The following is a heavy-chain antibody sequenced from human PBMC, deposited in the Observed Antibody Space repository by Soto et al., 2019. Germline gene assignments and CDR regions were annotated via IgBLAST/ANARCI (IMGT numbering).Heavy chain of an antibody. CDR1: GYTFTGYY. CDR2: VNPNSGGT. Sequence: EASVKVSCKASGYTFTGYYMHWVRQAPGQGLEWMGWVNPNSGGTNYAQKFQGRVTMTRDTSISTAYMELSRLRSDDTAVYYCAREDDYTNYDRYFDYWGQGTLVTVSS. CDR3: AREDDYTNYDRYFDY. D-gene: IGHD4-4*01. V-gene: IGHV1-2*02. J-gene: IGHJ4*02.